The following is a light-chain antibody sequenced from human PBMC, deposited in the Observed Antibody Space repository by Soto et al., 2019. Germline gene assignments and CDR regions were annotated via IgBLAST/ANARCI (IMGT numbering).Light chain of an antibody. J-gene: IGKJ1*01. V-gene: IGKV3-20*01. CDR1: QSVSSN. Sequence: ELVMTQSPATLSLSPGESATLSCRASQSVSSNLAWYQQKPGQAPRLLIYGESSRATGIPDRFSGSGSGTDLNLTISRLEPEDFAVYYCQQYSTSVWTCGQGTKVDIK. CDR3: QQYSTSVWT. CDR2: GES.